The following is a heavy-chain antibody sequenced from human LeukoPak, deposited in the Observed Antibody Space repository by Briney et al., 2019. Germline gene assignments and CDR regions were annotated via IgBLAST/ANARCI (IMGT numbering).Heavy chain of an antibody. D-gene: IGHD2-15*01. CDR1: GYTFTSYG. V-gene: IGHV1-18*01. J-gene: IGHJ6*02. Sequence: GASVKVSCKASGYTFTSYGISWVRQAPGQGLEWMGWISAYNGNTNYAQKLQGRVTMTTDTSTSTAYMELRSLRSDDTAVYYCARALGVESPPRNYYYYGMDVWGQGTTVTVSS. CDR2: ISAYNGNT. CDR3: ARALGVESPPRNYYYYGMDV.